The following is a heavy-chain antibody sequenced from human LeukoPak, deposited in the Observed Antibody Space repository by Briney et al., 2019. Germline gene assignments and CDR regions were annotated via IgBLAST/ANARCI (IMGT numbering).Heavy chain of an antibody. CDR3: SREVGGSYWDY. V-gene: IGHV3-49*03. CDR2: IRSKVYGRTT. J-gene: IGHJ4*02. D-gene: IGHD1-26*01. Sequence: PGGSLRLSCTASGFTFDYYTMSWFRQAPGMGLEWVGLIRSKVYGRTTEHAASVRGRSTISRDDSKSIVYLQMNSLKNEDTALYYCSREVGGSYWDYWGQGDQVTVSS. CDR1: GFTFDYYT.